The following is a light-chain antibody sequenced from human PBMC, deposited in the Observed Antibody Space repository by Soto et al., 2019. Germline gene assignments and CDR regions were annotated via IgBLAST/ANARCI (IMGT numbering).Light chain of an antibody. CDR3: QTRGTGIL. CDR2: LNSDGSH. V-gene: IGLV4-69*01. Sequence: QLVLTQSPSASASLGASVKLTCTLSIGHSSYAIAWHQQQPEKGPRYLMKLNSDGSHSKGDGIPDRFSGSSSGAERYLTISSLQSEDEADYYCQTRGTGILFAGGTKLTVL. J-gene: IGLJ2*01. CDR1: IGHSSYA.